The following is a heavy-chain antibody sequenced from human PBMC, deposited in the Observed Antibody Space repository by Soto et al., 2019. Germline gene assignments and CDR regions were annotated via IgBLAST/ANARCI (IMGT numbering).Heavy chain of an antibody. CDR3: AKDGSSWYGAFDY. J-gene: IGHJ4*02. Sequence: GASVKVSCKASGYTFTSYGISWVRQAPGQGLEWMGWISAYNGNTNYAQKLQGRVTMTTDTSTSTAYMELNSLRAEDTALYYCAKDGSSWYGAFDYWGQGTLVTVSS. CDR2: ISAYNGNT. D-gene: IGHD6-13*01. V-gene: IGHV1-18*01. CDR1: GYTFTSYG.